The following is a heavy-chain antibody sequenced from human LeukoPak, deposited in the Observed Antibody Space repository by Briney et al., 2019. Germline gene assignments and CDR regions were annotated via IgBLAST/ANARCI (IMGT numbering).Heavy chain of an antibody. Sequence: GGSLRLSCAASGFTFSSYAMSWVRQAPGKGLEWVAVISYHGSVDYYADYVKGRLTISRDNSKSMLYLEINSLRSEDTAVYYCAKEGASYDNVWRSDFDSWGQGTLVTVSS. CDR3: AKEGASYDNVWRSDFDS. V-gene: IGHV3-30*18. CDR2: ISYHGSVD. J-gene: IGHJ4*02. D-gene: IGHD3-16*01. CDR1: GFTFSSYA.